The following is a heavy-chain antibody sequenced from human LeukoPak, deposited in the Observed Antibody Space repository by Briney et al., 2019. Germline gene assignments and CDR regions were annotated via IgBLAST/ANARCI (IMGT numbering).Heavy chain of an antibody. Sequence: PSETLSLTXTVSGDSISSGSYYWSWIGQPAGKGLEWIGRISTSGSTIYNPSLKSRVTISADTSKNQFSLTLSSVTAADTAVYYCATDDCGDYNRAFDIWGQGTMVTVSS. CDR1: GDSISSGSYY. D-gene: IGHD4-17*01. CDR3: ATDDCGDYNRAFDI. CDR2: ISTSGST. J-gene: IGHJ3*02. V-gene: IGHV4-61*02.